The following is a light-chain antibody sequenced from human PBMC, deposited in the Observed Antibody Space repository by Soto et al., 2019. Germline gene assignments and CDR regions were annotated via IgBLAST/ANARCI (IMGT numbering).Light chain of an antibody. V-gene: IGKV1-5*01. CDR2: DAS. CDR1: QNISVW. CDR3: QQYDSSSPA. J-gene: IGKJ2*01. Sequence: DIQMTQSPSTLSASVGDGVTITCRASQNISVWLAWYQQRPGKAPKFLIYDASSLETGVPSRFSGSGSGTAFTLTIRSLQPDEFATYYCQQYDSSSPAVGQGTKLEIK.